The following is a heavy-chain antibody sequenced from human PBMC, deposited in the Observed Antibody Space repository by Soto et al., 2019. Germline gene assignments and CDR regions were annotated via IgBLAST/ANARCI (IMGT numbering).Heavy chain of an antibody. Sequence: SETLSLTCSVSGDSINSDKYYLGWIRQPPGKGLEWIGSIYYRGNTYYNPSLQTRVTISLDKSKSQFSLRLNSVTAADSAVYFCARLEGLATISYYFDFWGQGAQVTVSS. V-gene: IGHV4-39*01. D-gene: IGHD3-3*01. CDR3: ARLEGLATISYYFDF. CDR1: GDSINSDKYY. CDR2: IYYRGNT. J-gene: IGHJ4*02.